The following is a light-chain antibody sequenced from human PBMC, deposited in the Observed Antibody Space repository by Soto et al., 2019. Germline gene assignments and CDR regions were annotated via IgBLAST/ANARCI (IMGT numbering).Light chain of an antibody. Sequence: EIVLTQSPGTLSLSPGERATLSCRASHSVGSSHLAWYQQKPGQAPRLLIYGASSRATGVPDRFSGSGSGTDFTLTIRRLEPEDSAVYYCQQYVGWTFGQGTKLEIK. CDR2: GAS. V-gene: IGKV3-20*01. J-gene: IGKJ1*01. CDR3: QQYVGWT. CDR1: HSVGSSH.